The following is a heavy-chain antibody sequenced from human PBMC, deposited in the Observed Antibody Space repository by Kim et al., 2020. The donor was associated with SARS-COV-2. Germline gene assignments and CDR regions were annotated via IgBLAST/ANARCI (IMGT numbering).Heavy chain of an antibody. CDR3: AKDGRIAAAGIRYFQH. J-gene: IGHJ1*01. Sequence: GGSLRLSCAASGFTFSSYAMSWVRQAPGKGLEWVSGISGSGGSTYYADSVKGRFTISRDNSKNTLYLQMNSLRAEDTAVFYCAKDGRIAAAGIRYFQHWGQGTLVTVSS. D-gene: IGHD6-13*01. V-gene: IGHV3-23*01. CDR2: ISGSGGST. CDR1: GFTFSSYA.